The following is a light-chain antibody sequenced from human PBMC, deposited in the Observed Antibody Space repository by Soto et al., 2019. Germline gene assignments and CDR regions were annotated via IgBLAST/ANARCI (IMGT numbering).Light chain of an antibody. J-gene: IGKJ1*01. CDR3: QQYGNSRT. CDR2: DAS. V-gene: IGKV3-11*01. CDR1: QSVSSY. Sequence: EIVLTQSPATLSLSPGERATLSCRASQSVSSYLAWYQQKPGQAPRLLIYDASNRATGIPARLSGSGSGTDFTLTISRMEPEDFAVYYCQQYGNSRTFGQGTKVDIK.